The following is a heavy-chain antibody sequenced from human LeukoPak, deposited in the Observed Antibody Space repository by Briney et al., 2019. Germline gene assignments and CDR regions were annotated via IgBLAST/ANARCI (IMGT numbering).Heavy chain of an antibody. CDR3: AKEGDRGQALYYYYMHV. J-gene: IGHJ6*03. Sequence: GGSLRLSCAASGFMFSDYGMHWVRQAPGKGLEWVAAIWYDGSNIFYADSVKGRFTISRDNSKNAVYLQMNSLRAEDTADYYCAKEGDRGQALYYYYMHVWGNGTTVTVSS. CDR2: IWYDGSNI. CDR1: GFMFSDYG. V-gene: IGHV3-33*06. D-gene: IGHD3-10*01.